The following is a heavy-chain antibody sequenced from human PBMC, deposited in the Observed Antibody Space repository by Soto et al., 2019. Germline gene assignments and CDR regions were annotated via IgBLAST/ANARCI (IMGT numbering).Heavy chain of an antibody. J-gene: IGHJ4*02. D-gene: IGHD3-10*01. CDR2: ISSSSSYI. CDR1: GFTFSSYS. Sequence: EVQLVESGGGLVKPGGSLRLSCAASGFTFSSYSMNWVRQAPGKGLEWVSSISSSSSYIYYADSVKGRFTISRDNAKNSLYLQMNSLRAEDTAVYYCARATYYYGSGSYWGDYWGQGTLVTVSS. V-gene: IGHV3-21*01. CDR3: ARATYYYGSGSYWGDY.